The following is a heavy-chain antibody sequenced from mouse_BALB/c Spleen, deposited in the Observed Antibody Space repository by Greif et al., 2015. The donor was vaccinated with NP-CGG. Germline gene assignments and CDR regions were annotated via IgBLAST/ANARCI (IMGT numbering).Heavy chain of an antibody. J-gene: IGHJ4*01. V-gene: IGHV6-6*02. CDR1: GFTFSNYW. Sequence: EVTVVESGGGLVQPGGSLKLSCVASGFTFSNYWMNWVRQSPEKGLEWVAEIRLKSNNYAPHYAESVKGRFTISRDDSKSSVYLQKNNGRAEDAGSEDCTRLHDYGYYAMDYGGQGTSGTVSS. CDR3: TRLHDYGYYAMDY. D-gene: IGHD1-2*01. CDR2: IRLKSNNYAP.